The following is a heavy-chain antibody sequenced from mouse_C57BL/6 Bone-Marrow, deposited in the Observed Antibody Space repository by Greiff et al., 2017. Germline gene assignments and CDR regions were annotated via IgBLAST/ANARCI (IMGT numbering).Heavy chain of an antibody. CDR1: GFNIKDDY. V-gene: IGHV14-4*01. D-gene: IGHD2-3*01. CDR2: IDPENGDT. CDR3: TTDGSFAY. Sequence: VQLQQSGAELVRPGASVKLSCTASGFNIKDDYMHWVKQRPEQGLEWIGWIDPENGDTEYASKFQGKATITADTSSNTAYLQLSSLTSEDTDVYYCTTDGSFAYWGQGTLVTVSA. J-gene: IGHJ3*01.